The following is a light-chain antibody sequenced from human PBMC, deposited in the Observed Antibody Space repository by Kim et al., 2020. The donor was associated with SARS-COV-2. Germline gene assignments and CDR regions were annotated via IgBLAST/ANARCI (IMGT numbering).Light chain of an antibody. Sequence: GQRVAISCSGSSSNIAGNAVNLYQQVPGAAPKLLIHSNDQRPSGVPDRFSGSKSGTSASLAISGLQSEDEADYYCAVWDDSLIGVVFGGGTQLTVL. V-gene: IGLV1-44*01. CDR1: SSNIAGNA. CDR3: AVWDDSLIGVV. J-gene: IGLJ2*01. CDR2: SND.